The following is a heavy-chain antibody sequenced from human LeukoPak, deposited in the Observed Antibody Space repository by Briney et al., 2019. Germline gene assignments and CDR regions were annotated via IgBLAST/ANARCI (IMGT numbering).Heavy chain of an antibody. CDR2: IYYTGST. CDR3: ARHLDP. V-gene: IGHV4-61*08. Sequence: PSQTLSLTCAVSGGSISSGGYSWSWIRQPPGKALEWIGNIYYTGSTNYSPSLKSRVTISVDTSKNQFSLKLSSVTAADTAIYYCARHLDPWGQGTLVTVSS. CDR1: GGSISSGGYS. J-gene: IGHJ5*02.